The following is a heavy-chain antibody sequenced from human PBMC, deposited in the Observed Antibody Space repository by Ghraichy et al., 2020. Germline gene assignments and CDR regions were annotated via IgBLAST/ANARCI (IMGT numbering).Heavy chain of an antibody. Sequence: GESLNISCATSGFNLGVYTMNWLRWAPSKGLEWVASISSDSFYIYYADSVRGRFTISRDNAMKPIYLQMNSLRVEDTAMYFCVRADGSGSFYYWGQGTLVTVSS. CDR3: VRADGSGSFYY. J-gene: IGHJ4*02. V-gene: IGHV3-21*01. D-gene: IGHD3-10*01. CDR1: GFNLGVYT. CDR2: ISSDSFYI.